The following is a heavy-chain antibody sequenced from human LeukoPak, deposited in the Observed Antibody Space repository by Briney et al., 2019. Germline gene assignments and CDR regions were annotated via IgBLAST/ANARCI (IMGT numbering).Heavy chain of an antibody. Sequence: PGGSLRLSCAASGFTFRSYSMSWVRQAPGKGLEWVSYINSGSNTIYYADSVKGRFTISRDNAKNSLYLQMNSLRAEDTAVYYCARDLYYYGSGSSHFFDYWGQGTLVTVSS. D-gene: IGHD3-10*01. J-gene: IGHJ4*02. V-gene: IGHV3-48*01. CDR2: INSGSNTI. CDR1: GFTFRSYS. CDR3: ARDLYYYGSGSSHFFDY.